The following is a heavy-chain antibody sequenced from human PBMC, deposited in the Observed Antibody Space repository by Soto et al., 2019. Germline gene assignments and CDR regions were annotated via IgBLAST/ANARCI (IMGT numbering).Heavy chain of an antibody. Sequence: ASVKVSCKASGYTFTSYDINWVRQATGQGPEWMGWMNPNSGNTGYAQKFQGRVTMTRNTSISTAYMELSSLRSEDTAVYYCARDYIAAAGTMGYWGQGTLVTVSS. J-gene: IGHJ4*02. CDR2: MNPNSGNT. CDR3: ARDYIAAAGTMGY. D-gene: IGHD6-13*01. CDR1: GYTFTSYD. V-gene: IGHV1-8*01.